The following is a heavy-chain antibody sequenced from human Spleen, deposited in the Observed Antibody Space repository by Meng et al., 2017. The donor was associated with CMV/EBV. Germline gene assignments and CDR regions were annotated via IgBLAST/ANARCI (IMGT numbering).Heavy chain of an antibody. V-gene: IGHV3-23*01. CDR2: ISGSGVSI. CDR3: AKDDYNTSPRRFDS. J-gene: IGHJ5*01. Sequence: SGFTFSNYAMGWVRQAPGKGLEWVSTISGSGVSIYYAHSVKGRFTISRDNSTNTVFLQMNSLRVEDTAMYYCAKDDYNTSPRRFDSWGQGTLVTVSS. D-gene: IGHD4/OR15-4a*01. CDR1: GFTFSNYA.